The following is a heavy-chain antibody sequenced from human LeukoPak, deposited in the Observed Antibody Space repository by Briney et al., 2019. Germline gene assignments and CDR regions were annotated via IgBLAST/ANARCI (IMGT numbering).Heavy chain of an antibody. V-gene: IGHV1-2*02. CDR1: GYTFIDYY. CDR3: VRKSATRRTSEFDY. CDR2: ITPNSGGT. D-gene: IGHD2-15*01. J-gene: IGHJ4*02. Sequence: ASVTVSFKASGYTFIDYYIHWVRQAPGQGLEWMGWITPNSGGTKYAQRFQGRVTMTRDTSISTAYMDLSSLGSDDTAVFYCVRKSATRRTSEFDYWGQGTPVTVSS.